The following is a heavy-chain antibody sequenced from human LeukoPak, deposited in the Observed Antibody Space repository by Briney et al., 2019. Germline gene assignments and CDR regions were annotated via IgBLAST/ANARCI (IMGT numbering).Heavy chain of an antibody. CDR2: INPNTSVT. CDR1: GYTFTGYY. Sequence: ASVKVSCTTSGYTFTGYYMHWVRQAPGQGLEWMGWINPNTSVTHYAQKFQGRVTLTRDTSISTAYMELNSLRSDDTAVYYCATAVSECFHHWGQGTLVTVSS. V-gene: IGHV1-2*02. D-gene: IGHD2-8*01. J-gene: IGHJ1*01. CDR3: ATAVSECFHH.